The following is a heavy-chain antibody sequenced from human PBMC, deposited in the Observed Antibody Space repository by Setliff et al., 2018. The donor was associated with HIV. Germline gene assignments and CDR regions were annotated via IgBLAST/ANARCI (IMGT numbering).Heavy chain of an antibody. D-gene: IGHD2-2*01. CDR2: ISAYNGNT. J-gene: IGHJ6*03. CDR1: GYTFTSYG. Sequence: ASVKVSCKASGYTFTSYGISWVRQAPGQGLEWMGWISAYNGNTNYAQKLQGRVTMTTDTSTSTAYMELSSLRSEDTAVYYCARALLPAAFYYYYYMDVWGKGTTVTVS. V-gene: IGHV1-18*01. CDR3: ARALLPAAFYYYYYMDV.